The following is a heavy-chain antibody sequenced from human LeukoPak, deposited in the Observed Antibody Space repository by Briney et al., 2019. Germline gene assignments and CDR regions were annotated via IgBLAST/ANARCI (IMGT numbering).Heavy chain of an antibody. D-gene: IGHD2-15*01. Sequence: GRSLRLSCAASGFTFSSYAMHWVRQAPGKGLEWVAVISYDGSNKYYADSVKGRFTISRDNSKNTLYLQMNSLRAEDTAVYYCARDVEYCSGGNCYSGQFDYWGQGTLVSVAS. CDR3: ARDVEYCSGGNCYSGQFDY. CDR2: ISYDGSNK. V-gene: IGHV3-30-3*01. J-gene: IGHJ4*02. CDR1: GFTFSSYA.